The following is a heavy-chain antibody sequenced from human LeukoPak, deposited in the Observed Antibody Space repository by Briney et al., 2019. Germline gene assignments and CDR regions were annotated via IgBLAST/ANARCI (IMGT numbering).Heavy chain of an antibody. J-gene: IGHJ4*02. V-gene: IGHV1-18*01. D-gene: IGHD4-23*01. CDR1: GGTFSSYA. CDR2: ISAYNGNT. Sequence: ASVKVSCKASGGTFSSYAMSWVRQAPGQGLAWMGWISAYNGNTNYAQKLQGRVTMTTDTSTSTAYMELRSLRTDDTAVYYCARERGGNSYFDYWGQGTLVTVSS. CDR3: ARERGGNSYFDY.